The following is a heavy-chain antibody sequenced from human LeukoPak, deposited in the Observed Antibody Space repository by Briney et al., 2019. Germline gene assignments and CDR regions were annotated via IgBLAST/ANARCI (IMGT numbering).Heavy chain of an antibody. CDR3: ARQAAGREFDY. J-gene: IGHJ4*02. V-gene: IGHV4-59*08. CDR2: IYYSGST. D-gene: IGHD6-13*01. Sequence: SETLSLTCTVSGGSISSYYWSWIRQPPGKGLEWIGYIYYSGSTNYNPSLKSRVTISVDTSKNQFSLKLSSVTAADTAVYYCARQAAGREFDYWGQGTQVTVSS. CDR1: GGSISSYY.